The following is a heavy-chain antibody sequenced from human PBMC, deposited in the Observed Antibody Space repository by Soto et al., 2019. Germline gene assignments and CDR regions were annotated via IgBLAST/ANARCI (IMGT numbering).Heavy chain of an antibody. V-gene: IGHV1-18*01. J-gene: IGHJ3*02. CDR2: ISAYNGNT. CDR3: ARVSKRAVAGYDAFDI. D-gene: IGHD6-19*01. Sequence: ASGKFSSKTSGDTFTSYGISSARQSPGQGLEWMGWISAYNGNTNYAQKLQGRVTMTTDTSTSTADMELRSLRSDDTAVYYCARVSKRAVAGYDAFDIWGQGTMVTVSS. CDR1: GDTFTSYG.